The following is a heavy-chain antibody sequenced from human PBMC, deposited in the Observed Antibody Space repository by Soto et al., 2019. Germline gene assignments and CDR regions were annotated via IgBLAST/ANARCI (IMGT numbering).Heavy chain of an antibody. CDR1: GFTFSSYW. CDR3: ARRRAVAGTYDQ. V-gene: IGHV3-74*01. Sequence: GSLRLSCAASGFTFSSYWMHWVRQVPGKGPVCVSRINGDGTTTHHADSVKGRFTISRDNAKNTLYLQMNSLRAEDTAVYYCARRRAVAGTYDQWGQGTLVTVSS. CDR2: INGDGTTT. D-gene: IGHD6-19*01. J-gene: IGHJ4*02.